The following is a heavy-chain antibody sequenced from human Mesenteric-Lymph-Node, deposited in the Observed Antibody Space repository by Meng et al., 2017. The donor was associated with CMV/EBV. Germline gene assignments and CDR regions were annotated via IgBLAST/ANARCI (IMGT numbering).Heavy chain of an antibody. Sequence: TFNSYAMSWVRQTRGKGLEWVSAIGCTVDGTYSADTRKGRFTISRDNVKSTLYLQINRLMAEDTAVYYCARDVDGNSGYYLYCFDYWGQGTLVTVSS. CDR1: TFNSYA. CDR2: IGCTVDGT. V-gene: IGHV3-23*01. CDR3: ARDVDGNSGYYLYCFDY. D-gene: IGHD3-22*01. J-gene: IGHJ4*02.